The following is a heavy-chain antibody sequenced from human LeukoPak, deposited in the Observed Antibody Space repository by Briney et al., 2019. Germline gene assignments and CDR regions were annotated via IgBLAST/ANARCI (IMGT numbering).Heavy chain of an antibody. CDR2: INHSGST. Sequence: KPSETLSLTCAVYGGSFSGYYWSWIRQPPGKGLEWIGEINHSGSTNYNPSLKSRVTISVDTSKNQFSLKLSYVTAADTAVYYCARGGFYYDFWSGYYTSHGWFDPWGQGTLVTVSS. CDR3: ARGGFYYDFWSGYYTSHGWFDP. V-gene: IGHV4-34*01. D-gene: IGHD3-3*01. J-gene: IGHJ5*02. CDR1: GGSFSGYY.